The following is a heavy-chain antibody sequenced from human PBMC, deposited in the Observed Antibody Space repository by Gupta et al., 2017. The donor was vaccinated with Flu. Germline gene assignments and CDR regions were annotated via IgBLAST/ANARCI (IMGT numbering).Heavy chain of an antibody. CDR2: IYYSGST. J-gene: IGHJ6*02. D-gene: IGHD5-12*01. V-gene: IGHV4-59*01. CDR1: GGSISSYY. Sequence: QVQLQESGPGLVKPSETLSLTCTVSGGSISSYYWSWIRQPPGRGLEWIGYIYYSGSTNYHPSLKSRVTISVDTSKNQFSLKLSSVTAADTAVYYCARGEAEMATILYGMDVWGQGTTVNVA. CDR3: ARGEAEMATILYGMDV.